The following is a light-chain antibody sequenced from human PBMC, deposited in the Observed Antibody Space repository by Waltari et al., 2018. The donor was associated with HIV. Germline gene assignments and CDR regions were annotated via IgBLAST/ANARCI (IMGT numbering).Light chain of an antibody. CDR1: SSNIGSNF. J-gene: IGLJ2*01. Sequence: QSVLTQPPSASGAPGQRVTISCSGSSSNIGSNFVYWYQQLPGTAPKLLIYRNTQRPSGVPDRFSGSKSGTSASLAISGLRSEDEADYYCAAWTDSRYVVFGGGTKLTVL. V-gene: IGLV1-47*01. CDR3: AAWTDSRYVV. CDR2: RNT.